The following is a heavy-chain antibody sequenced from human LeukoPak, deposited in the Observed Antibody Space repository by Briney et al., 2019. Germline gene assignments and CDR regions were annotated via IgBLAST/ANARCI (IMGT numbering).Heavy chain of an antibody. J-gene: IGHJ5*02. CDR3: ARAPSYSISNWFDP. D-gene: IGHD2-21*01. V-gene: IGHV3-30*03. Sequence: GGSLRLSCAASGFTFSSYGMHWVRQAPGKGLEWVAVISYDGSNKYYADSVKGRFTISRDNSKNTLYLQMNSLRAEDTAVYYCARAPSYSISNWFDPWGQGTLVTVSS. CDR1: GFTFSSYG. CDR2: ISYDGSNK.